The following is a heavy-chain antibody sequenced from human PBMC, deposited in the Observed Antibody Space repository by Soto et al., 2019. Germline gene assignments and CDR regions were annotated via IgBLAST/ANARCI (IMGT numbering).Heavy chain of an antibody. D-gene: IGHD3-10*02. CDR2: IYSSGTT. CDR3: FQAEDGIRDVRSVSAFLLNRSSDL. J-gene: IGHJ2*01. Sequence: PEKGLEWIGYIYSSGTTYYNPSLRSRISISMDTSKNQFSLELTSVTAADTAVFFFFQAEDGIRDVRSVSAFLLNRSSDL. V-gene: IGHV4-31*02.